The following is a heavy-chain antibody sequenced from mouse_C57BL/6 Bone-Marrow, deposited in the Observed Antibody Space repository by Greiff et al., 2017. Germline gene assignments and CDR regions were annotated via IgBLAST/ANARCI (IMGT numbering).Heavy chain of an antibody. V-gene: IGHV5-17*01. J-gene: IGHJ2*01. D-gene: IGHD1-1*01. CDR2: ISSGSSTI. CDR3: AREVITTVVAFDY. Sequence: EVKVVESGGGLVQPGGSLKLSCAASGFTFSDAGMHWIRQAPEKGLEWVAYISSGSSTIYYADTVQGRFTISRDNAKNTLFLQMASLRSEDTAMYYCAREVITTVVAFDYWGQGTTLTVSS. CDR1: GFTFSDAG.